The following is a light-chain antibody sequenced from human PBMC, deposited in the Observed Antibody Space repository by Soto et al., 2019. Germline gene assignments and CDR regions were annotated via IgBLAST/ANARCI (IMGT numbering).Light chain of an antibody. CDR1: SSDVGNYNY. CDR2: EVS. V-gene: IGLV2-8*01. Sequence: QSVLTQPPSAPGSPGQSVTISCTGTSSDVGNYNYVSWYQQHPGKAPKLMIYEVSKRPSGVPDRFSGSKSGNTASLTVSGLQSEDEADYYCSSNAGSIIVVFGGGTKLTVL. J-gene: IGLJ2*01. CDR3: SSNAGSIIVV.